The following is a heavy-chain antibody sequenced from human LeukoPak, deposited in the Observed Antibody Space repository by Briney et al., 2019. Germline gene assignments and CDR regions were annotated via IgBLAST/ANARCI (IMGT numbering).Heavy chain of an antibody. J-gene: IGHJ4*02. V-gene: IGHV3-48*03. CDR1: GFAFRAYE. Sequence: PGGSLRLSCLPSGFAFRAYEMNGLRQAPGGGLEWVSYISGSDTTTYYAHSVRGRFTNFRDNAKYSLYLQMSSLRAEDKALYYCTTLGYHLDCWGQGTLVTVSS. CDR2: ISGSDTTT. D-gene: IGHD3-22*01. CDR3: TTLGYHLDC.